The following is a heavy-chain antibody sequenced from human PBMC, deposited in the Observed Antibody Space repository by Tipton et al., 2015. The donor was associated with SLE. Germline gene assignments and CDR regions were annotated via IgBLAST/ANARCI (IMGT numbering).Heavy chain of an antibody. CDR2: IYHSGSS. D-gene: IGHD4-17*01. CDR1: GDSISSGGYY. CDR3: ARGPSYGDYVDWYFDL. J-gene: IGHJ2*01. V-gene: IGHV4-31*03. Sequence: TLSLTCSVSGDSISSGGYYWSWIRQHPGKGLEWIGYIYHSGSSYYNPSLKSRVSISVDTSKNQLYLNLNSVTAADTAVYYCARGPSYGDYVDWYFDLWGRGTLVTVSS.